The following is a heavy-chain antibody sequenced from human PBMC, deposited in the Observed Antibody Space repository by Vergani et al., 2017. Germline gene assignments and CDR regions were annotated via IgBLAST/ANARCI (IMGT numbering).Heavy chain of an antibody. D-gene: IGHD3-10*01. CDR2: VNPNSGDT. CDR3: ARDRVAYSGFYYGMDV. J-gene: IGHJ6*02. V-gene: IGHV1-2*02. CDR1: GYTFSAYY. Sequence: QVHLVQSGAEVKKPGASVKVSCQTSGYTFSAYYIHWVRQAPGQGLEWMGWVNPNSGDTNYAQKFQGSVTMTRDMAINTTYVELSRLTSDDTAVYYCARDRVAYSGFYYGMDVWGQGTTVTVSS.